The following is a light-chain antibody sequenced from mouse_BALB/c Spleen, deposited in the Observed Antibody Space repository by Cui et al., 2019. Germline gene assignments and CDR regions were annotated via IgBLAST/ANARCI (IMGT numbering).Light chain of an antibody. CDR1: QNINVW. J-gene: IGKJ1*01. CDR2: KAS. V-gene: IGKV10-94*01. CDR3: QQGQSYPRT. Sequence: DIQMTQSPSSLSASLGDTITITCHASQNINVWLSWYQQRPGNSPKLLIYKASNLHTGVPSRFSGSGSGTGFTLTISSLQPEDIATYYCQQGQSYPRTFGGGTKLEIK.